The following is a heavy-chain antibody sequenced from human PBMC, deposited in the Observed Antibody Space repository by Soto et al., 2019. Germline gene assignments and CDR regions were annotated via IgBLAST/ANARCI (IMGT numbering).Heavy chain of an antibody. CDR3: AKTRKSLGGGEDFDY. CDR1: GFIFSNHA. CDR2: ISYDGRNT. Sequence: QVQLVESGGGVVQPGRSLRLSCTASGFIFSNHAMHWVRQAPGNGLEGVAIISYDGRNTYYADSVKGRFIISRDNSKNTLDLQMNSLRTEDTAVYYCAKTRKSLGGGEDFDYWGQGTQVTVSS. J-gene: IGHJ4*02. D-gene: IGHD3-16*01. V-gene: IGHV3-30*18.